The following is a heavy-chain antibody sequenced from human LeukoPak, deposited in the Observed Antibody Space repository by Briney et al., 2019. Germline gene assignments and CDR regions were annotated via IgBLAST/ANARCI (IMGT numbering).Heavy chain of an antibody. CDR3: AKGAMIVVVIIDY. CDR1: GFTFSSYS. J-gene: IGHJ4*02. D-gene: IGHD3-22*01. CDR2: ISSSSSYI. V-gene: IGHV3-21*04. Sequence: PGGSLRLSCAASGFTFSSYSMNWVRQAPGKGLEWVSSISSSSSYIYYADSVKGRFTISRDNAKNSLYLQMNSLRAEDTAVYYCAKGAMIVVVIIDYWGQGTLVTVSS.